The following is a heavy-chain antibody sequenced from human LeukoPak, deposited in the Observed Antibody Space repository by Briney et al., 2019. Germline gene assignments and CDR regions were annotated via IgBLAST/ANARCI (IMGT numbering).Heavy chain of an antibody. CDR1: GGSISSYY. CDR3: AREVPVEHAFDI. Sequence: SETLSLTCTVSGGSISSYYWSWIRQPPGKGLEWIGYIYYSGSTNYNPSLKSRVTISVDTSKNQFSLKLSSVTAADTAVYYCAREVPVEHAFDIWGQGTMVTVSS. V-gene: IGHV4-59*01. CDR2: IYYSGST. D-gene: IGHD1-26*01. J-gene: IGHJ3*02.